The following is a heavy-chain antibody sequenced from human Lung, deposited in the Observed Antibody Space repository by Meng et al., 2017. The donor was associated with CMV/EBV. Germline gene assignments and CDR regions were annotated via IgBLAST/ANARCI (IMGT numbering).Heavy chain of an antibody. J-gene: IGHJ4*02. D-gene: IGHD2-2*01. CDR3: AKVRGYCSSTSCSPLHY. V-gene: IGHV3-23*03. CDR2: IYSGGSST. Sequence: EXXKISXAASGFTFSSYAMSWVRQAPGKGLEWVSVIYSGGSSTYYADSVKGRFTISRDNSKNTLYLQMNSLRAEDTAVYYCAKVRGYCSSTSCSPLHYWGQGXLVTVSS. CDR1: GFTFSSYA.